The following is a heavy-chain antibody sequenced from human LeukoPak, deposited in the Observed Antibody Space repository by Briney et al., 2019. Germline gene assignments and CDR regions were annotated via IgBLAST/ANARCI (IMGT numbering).Heavy chain of an antibody. CDR2: INPNSGGT. D-gene: IGHD1-26*01. V-gene: IGHV1-2*02. CDR3: ARDVRIVGASGAPGY. CDR1: GYTFTSYY. Sequence: ASVKVSCKASGYTFTSYYIHWVRQAPGQGLEWMGWINPNSGGTNYAQKFQGGVTMTRDTSISTAYMELSRLRSDDTAVYYCARDVRIVGASGAPGYWGQGTLVTVSS. J-gene: IGHJ4*02.